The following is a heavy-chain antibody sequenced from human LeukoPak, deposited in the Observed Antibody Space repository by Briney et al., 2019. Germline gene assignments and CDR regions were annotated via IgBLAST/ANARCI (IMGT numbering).Heavy chain of an antibody. Sequence: GESLKISCKGSGYNFATDWIGWVRQMPGKGLEWMGIIYPGDSDTRYSPSFQGQVTISADKSISAAYLQWSSLKASDTAMYYCARLLLAYYDSSGYPFDYWGQGTLVTVSS. CDR1: GYNFATDW. CDR3: ARLLLAYYDSSGYPFDY. D-gene: IGHD3-22*01. J-gene: IGHJ4*02. CDR2: IYPGDSDT. V-gene: IGHV5-51*01.